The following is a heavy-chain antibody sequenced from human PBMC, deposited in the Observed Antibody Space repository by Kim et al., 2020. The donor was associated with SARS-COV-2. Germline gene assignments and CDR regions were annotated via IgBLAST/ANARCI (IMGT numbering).Heavy chain of an antibody. Sequence: GGSLRLSCAASGFTFSNYGMHWVRQAPGQGLEWLAVIWHDGSNKYYAGSVEGRFTISRDNSRNTPFLQMNSLRAEDTAVYYCAANFYHGGQGTMDTV. V-gene: IGHV3-33*01. CDR3: AANFYH. CDR1: GFTFSNYG. CDR2: IWHDGSNK. J-gene: IGHJ4*02.